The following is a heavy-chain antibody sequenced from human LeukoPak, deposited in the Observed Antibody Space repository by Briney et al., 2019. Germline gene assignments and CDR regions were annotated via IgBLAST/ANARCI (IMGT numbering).Heavy chain of an antibody. J-gene: IGHJ4*02. CDR3: ARDRGYYDSSGYLY. Sequence: GSLRLSCAASGFTFSRYSMNWVRQAPGKGLEWIGSIYHSGSTYYNPSLKSRVTISVDTSKNQFSLKLSSVTAADTAVYYCARDRGYYDSSGYLYWGQGTLVTVSS. CDR1: GFTFSRYS. D-gene: IGHD3-22*01. V-gene: IGHV4-38-2*02. CDR2: IYHSGST.